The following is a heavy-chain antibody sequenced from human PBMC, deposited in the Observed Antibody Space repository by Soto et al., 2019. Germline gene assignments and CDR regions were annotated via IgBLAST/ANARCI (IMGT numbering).Heavy chain of an antibody. CDR3: AKDQGNGRRSFDS. V-gene: IGHV3-23*01. D-gene: IGHD2-8*01. J-gene: IGHJ4*02. Sequence: GKGLQWVSAISGNGGTTYYADSVKGRFTLSRDNFKDTLDLQMNSLRTEDTAFYNRAKDQGNGRRSFDSWGLGLLVTVS. CDR2: ISGNGGTT.